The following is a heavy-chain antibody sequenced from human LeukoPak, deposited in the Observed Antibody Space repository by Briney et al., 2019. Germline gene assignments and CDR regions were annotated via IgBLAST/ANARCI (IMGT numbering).Heavy chain of an antibody. CDR3: ALSLDTAMFNY. CDR2: ISAYNGNT. V-gene: IGHV1-18*01. Sequence: ASVKVSCKASGGTFSSYAISWVRQAPGQGLEWMGWISAYNGNTNYAQKLQGRVTMTTDTSTSTAYMELRSLRSDDTAVYYCALSLDTAMFNYWGQGTLVTVSS. D-gene: IGHD5-18*01. CDR1: GGTFSSYA. J-gene: IGHJ4*02.